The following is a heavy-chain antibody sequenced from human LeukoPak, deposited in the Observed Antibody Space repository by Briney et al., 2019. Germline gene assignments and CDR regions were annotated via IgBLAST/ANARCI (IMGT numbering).Heavy chain of an antibody. Sequence: GRSLRLSCAASGFTFSTFWMSWVRQAPGKGLEWVANIKEDGSEKYYVDSMKGRFTVSRDNAKNSLYLQMDGLRAEDTAVYYCARGGTFVSDYWGQGTLVTVSS. D-gene: IGHD1-1*01. CDR2: IKEDGSEK. CDR1: GFTFSTFW. J-gene: IGHJ4*02. CDR3: ARGGTFVSDY. V-gene: IGHV3-7*01.